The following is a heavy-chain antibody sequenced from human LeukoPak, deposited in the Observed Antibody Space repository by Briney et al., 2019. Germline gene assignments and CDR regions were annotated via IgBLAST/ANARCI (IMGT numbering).Heavy chain of an antibody. CDR3: AKHLWFGELLLDDAFDI. Sequence: GGSLRLSCAASGFTFSSYSMNWVRQAPGKGLEWVSAISGSGGSTYYADSVKGRFTISRDNSKNTLYLQMNSLRAEDTAVYYCAKHLWFGELLLDDAFDIWGQGTMVTVSS. D-gene: IGHD3-10*01. V-gene: IGHV3-23*01. CDR2: ISGSGGST. J-gene: IGHJ3*02. CDR1: GFTFSSYS.